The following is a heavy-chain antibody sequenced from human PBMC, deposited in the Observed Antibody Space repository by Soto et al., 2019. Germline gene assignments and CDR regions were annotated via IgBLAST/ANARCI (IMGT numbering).Heavy chain of an antibody. J-gene: IGHJ6*02. D-gene: IGHD2-15*01. CDR2: ISYDGNNK. V-gene: IGHV3-30-3*01. CDR1: GFTFSSYA. Sequence: QVQLVESGGGVVQPGRSLRLSCAASGFTFSSYAMLWVRQAPGKGLEWVAVISYDGNNKYYADSVKGRFTISRDNSKNTLYLQMNSLRAEDTAVYYCARAGCDGGRCYTLVGLRYGMDVWGQGTTVTVSS. CDR3: ARAGCDGGRCYTLVGLRYGMDV.